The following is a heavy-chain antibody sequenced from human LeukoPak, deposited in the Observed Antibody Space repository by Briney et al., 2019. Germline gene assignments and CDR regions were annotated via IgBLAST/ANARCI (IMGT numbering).Heavy chain of an antibody. CDR2: ISGSGGNT. CDR3: AKAQGYLDY. J-gene: IGHJ4*02. V-gene: IGHV3-23*01. CDR1: GYAFSRYG. Sequence: GGSLRLSCAASGYAFSRYGIVWVRQAPGRGLEWVSGISGSGGNTYYGDSVKGRFTISRDNSKNTVYLQMNSLRAEDTAVYYCAKAQGYLDYWGQGTLATVSS.